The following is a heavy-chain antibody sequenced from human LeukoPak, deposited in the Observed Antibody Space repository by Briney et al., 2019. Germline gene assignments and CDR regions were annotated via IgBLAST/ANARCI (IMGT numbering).Heavy chain of an antibody. CDR2: IYSGGST. CDR1: GFTVSSNY. Sequence: GGSLTLSCAASGFTVSSNYMSWVRQAPGKGLEWVSFIYSGGSTYYADSVKGRFTISRDNSKNTLYLQMNSLRAEDTAVYYCARGGQQQLRLSDYWGQGTLVTVSS. J-gene: IGHJ4*02. D-gene: IGHD6-13*01. CDR3: ARGGQQQLRLSDY. V-gene: IGHV3-66*01.